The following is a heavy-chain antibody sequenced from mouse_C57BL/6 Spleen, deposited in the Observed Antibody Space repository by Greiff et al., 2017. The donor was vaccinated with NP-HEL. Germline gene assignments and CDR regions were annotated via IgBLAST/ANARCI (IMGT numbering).Heavy chain of an antibody. Sequence: QVQLQQSGAELVRPGTSVKVSCKASGYAFTNYLIEWVKQRPGQGLEWIGVINPGSGGTIYNEKFKGKATLTADKSSSTAYMQLSSLTSEDSAVYFCAREGYFDVWGTGTTVTVSS. J-gene: IGHJ1*03. CDR1: GYAFTNYL. CDR2: INPGSGGT. V-gene: IGHV1-54*01. CDR3: AREGYFDV.